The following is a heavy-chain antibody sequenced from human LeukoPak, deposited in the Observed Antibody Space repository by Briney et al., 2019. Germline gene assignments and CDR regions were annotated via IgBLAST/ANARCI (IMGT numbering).Heavy chain of an antibody. CDR1: GGSISSYY. J-gene: IGHJ6*02. V-gene: IGHV4-4*07. CDR2: IYTSGST. CDR3: ARARAEYSYGFYYYGMDV. D-gene: IGHD5-18*01. Sequence: PSETLSLTCTVSGGSISSYYWSWIRQPAGKGLEWIGRIYTSGSTNYNPSLKSRVTMSVDTSKNQFSLKLSSVTAADTAVYYCARARAEYSYGFYYYGMDVWGQGTTVTVSS.